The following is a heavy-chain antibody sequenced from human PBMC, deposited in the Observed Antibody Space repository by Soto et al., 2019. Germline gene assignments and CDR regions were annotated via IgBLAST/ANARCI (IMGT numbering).Heavy chain of an antibody. CDR3: ARVYSGYDPFDY. CDR2: INAGKGNT. D-gene: IGHD5-12*01. Sequence: QVQLVQSGAEVKKPGASVKVSCKASGYTFTSYAMHWVRQAPGQRLEWMGWINAGKGNTKYSQKFQGRVTITRDTSASTAYMELSSLRSEDTAVYYCARVYSGYDPFDYWGQGTLVTVSS. CDR1: GYTFTSYA. J-gene: IGHJ4*02. V-gene: IGHV1-3*01.